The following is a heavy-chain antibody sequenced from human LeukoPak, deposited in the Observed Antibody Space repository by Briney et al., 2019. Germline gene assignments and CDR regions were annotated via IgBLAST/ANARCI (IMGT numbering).Heavy chain of an antibody. D-gene: IGHD3-3*01. J-gene: IGHJ4*02. CDR3: AREMELTGYDFGLDY. CDR2: ISSRGSAT. CDR1: GFSFSGYE. Sequence: GGSQRLPCAVSGFSFSGYEMNWVRQAPGKGLEWISYISSRGSATYYADSVKGRFIISRDDAKNSLYLQMNSLRAEDTAVYYCAREMELTGYDFGLDYWGQGTLVTVSS. V-gene: IGHV3-48*03.